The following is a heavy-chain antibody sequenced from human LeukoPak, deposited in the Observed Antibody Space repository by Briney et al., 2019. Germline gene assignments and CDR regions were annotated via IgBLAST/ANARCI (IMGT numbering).Heavy chain of an antibody. D-gene: IGHD3-16*01. CDR3: ARAVTLGNLYYFDY. CDR1: GGTFSSYA. J-gene: IGHJ4*02. Sequence: SVKVSCKASGGTFSSYAISWVRQAPGQGLEWMGRIIPIFGIANYAQKFQGRVTITADKSTSTAYMELSSLRSEDTAVYYCARAVTLGNLYYFDYWGQGTLVTVST. V-gene: IGHV1-69*04. CDR2: IIPIFGIA.